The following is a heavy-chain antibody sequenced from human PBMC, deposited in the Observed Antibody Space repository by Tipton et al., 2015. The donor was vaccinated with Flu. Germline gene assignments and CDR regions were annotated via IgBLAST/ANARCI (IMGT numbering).Heavy chain of an antibody. V-gene: IGHV3-23*01. Sequence: SLRLSCAASGLIFSSYAMSWVRQAPGKGLEWVSAISGSGTDTYYADSVKGRFTISRDNSKNTLYLQMNSLRAEDTAVYYCAKVIAVSGTDDYWGQGTLVTVSS. J-gene: IGHJ4*02. CDR1: GLIFSSYA. D-gene: IGHD6-19*01. CDR2: ISGSGTDT. CDR3: AKVIAVSGTDDY.